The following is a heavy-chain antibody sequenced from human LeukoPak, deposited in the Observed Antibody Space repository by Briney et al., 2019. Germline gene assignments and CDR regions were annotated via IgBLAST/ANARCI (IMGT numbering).Heavy chain of an antibody. CDR1: GGTFSSYA. CDR3: ARDVGGPYYDFWSGYLEGGFDP. V-gene: IGHV1-18*01. CDR2: ISAYNGNT. J-gene: IGHJ5*02. Sequence: ASVKVSCKASGGTFSSYAISWVRQAPGQGLEWMGWISAYNGNTNYAQKLQGRVTMTTDTSTSTAYMELRSLRSDDTAVYYCARDVGGPYYDFWSGYLEGGFDPWGQGTPVTVSS. D-gene: IGHD3-3*01.